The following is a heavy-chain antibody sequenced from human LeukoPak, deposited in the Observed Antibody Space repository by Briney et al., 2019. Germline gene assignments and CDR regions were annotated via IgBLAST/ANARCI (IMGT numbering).Heavy chain of an antibody. CDR3: ARADLTGYYPQYYFDY. CDR1: GGTFSSYA. D-gene: IGHD3-9*01. CDR2: LIPIFGTA. Sequence: ASVKVSCKASGGTFSSYAISWVRQAPGQGLEWMGGLIPIFGTANYAQKFQGRVTITADESTSTAYMELSSLRSEDTAVYYCARADLTGYYPQYYFDYWGQGTLVTVSS. J-gene: IGHJ4*02. V-gene: IGHV1-69*13.